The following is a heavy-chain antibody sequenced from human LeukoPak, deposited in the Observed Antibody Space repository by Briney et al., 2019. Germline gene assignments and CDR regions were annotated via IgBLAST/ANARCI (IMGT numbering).Heavy chain of an antibody. J-gene: IGHJ4*02. Sequence: PGGSLRLSCAVSGFTFSSYGMHWVRQAPGKGLEWVAVISYDGSNKYYADSVKGRFTISRDNSKNTLNLQMNSLRAEDTAVYYCAKELLGYSSGWQDFDYWGQGTLVTVSS. CDR3: AKELLGYSSGWQDFDY. D-gene: IGHD6-19*01. CDR1: GFTFSSYG. V-gene: IGHV3-30*18. CDR2: ISYDGSNK.